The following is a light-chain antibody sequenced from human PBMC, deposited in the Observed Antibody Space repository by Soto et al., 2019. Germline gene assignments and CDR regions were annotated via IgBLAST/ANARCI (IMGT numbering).Light chain of an antibody. Sequence: DIQMTQSPSTLSASVGDRVTITCRASQSISSWLAWYQQKPGKAPKLLIYDDSSLESGVTSRFSGSGSGTEFTLTISSLQPDDFAPYYCQQYNSYSWTFGQGTKLEIK. CDR3: QQYNSYSWT. J-gene: IGKJ2*01. V-gene: IGKV1-5*01. CDR2: DDS. CDR1: QSISSW.